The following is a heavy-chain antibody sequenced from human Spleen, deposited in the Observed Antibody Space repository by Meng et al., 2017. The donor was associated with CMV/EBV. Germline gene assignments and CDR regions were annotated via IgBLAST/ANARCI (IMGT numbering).Heavy chain of an antibody. Sequence: GESLKISCAASGFTFSSYAMHWVRQAPGKGLEWVAVISYDGGNKYYADSVKGRFTISRDNSKNTLYLQMNSLRAEDTAVYYCARDCSSTSCQDAFDIWGQGTMVTVSS. D-gene: IGHD2-2*01. V-gene: IGHV3-30*04. CDR1: GFTFSSYA. CDR3: ARDCSSTSCQDAFDI. J-gene: IGHJ3*02. CDR2: ISYDGGNK.